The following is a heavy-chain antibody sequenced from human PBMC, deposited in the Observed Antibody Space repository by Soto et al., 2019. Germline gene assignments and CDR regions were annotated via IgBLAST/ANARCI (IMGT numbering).Heavy chain of an antibody. J-gene: IGHJ5*02. CDR2: ISKNGGET. CDR3: ARDFLDRASNWFDP. V-gene: IGHV3-30-3*01. Sequence: GGSLSLCWAASGCTFRSYSIHWVRPAPGKGLEWVAMISKNGGETHYADSVKGRFTISRDNSRNTVYLQMNSLRPEDTAVYHCARDFLDRASNWFDPWGQGTLVTVSS. CDR1: GCTFRSYS. D-gene: IGHD3-3*01.